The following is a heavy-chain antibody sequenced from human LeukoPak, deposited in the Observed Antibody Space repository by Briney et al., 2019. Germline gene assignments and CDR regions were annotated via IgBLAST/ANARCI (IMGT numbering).Heavy chain of an antibody. J-gene: IGHJ4*02. CDR2: INPNSGGT. CDR3: ARGGRIPSFGVVIIRY. CDR1: GYTFTSYY. V-gene: IGHV1-2*02. Sequence: ASVKVSCKASGYTFTSYYIHWVRQAPGQGLEWMGWINPNSGGTNYAQKFQGRVTMTRDTSISTAYMELSRLRSDDTAVYYCARGGRIPSFGVVIIRYWGQGTLVTVSS. D-gene: IGHD3-3*01.